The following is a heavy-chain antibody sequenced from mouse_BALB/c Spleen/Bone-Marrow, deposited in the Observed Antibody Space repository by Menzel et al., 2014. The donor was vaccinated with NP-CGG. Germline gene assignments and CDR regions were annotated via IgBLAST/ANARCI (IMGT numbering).Heavy chain of an antibody. V-gene: IGHV1S81*02. CDR1: GYTFSSDY. CDR3: TRSRRAMYY. CDR2: INPSNGGT. D-gene: IGHD2-12*01. Sequence: VQLQQSGAELVRPGASVKLSCKASGYTFSSDYMYWVKQRPGQGLEWIGEINPSNGGTNFNEKFKSKATLTVDKSSSTAYMQLSSLTSEDSAVYYCTRSRRAMYYWGQGTSVTVSS. J-gene: IGHJ4*01.